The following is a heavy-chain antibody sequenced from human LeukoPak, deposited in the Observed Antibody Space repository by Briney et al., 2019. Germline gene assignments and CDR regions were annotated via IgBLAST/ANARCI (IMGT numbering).Heavy chain of an antibody. D-gene: IGHD6-19*01. CDR3: AKDGGGWYTTGWYYFDY. J-gene: IGHJ4*02. CDR2: IKEDGSEK. V-gene: IGHV3-7*03. CDR1: GLTFSSYW. Sequence: PGGSLRLSCAASGLTFSSYWMSWVRQAPGKGLEWVANIKEDGSEKYYVDSVKGRFTISRDNAENSLYLQMNSLRVEDTAVYYCAKDGGGWYTTGWYYFDYWGQGTLVTVSS.